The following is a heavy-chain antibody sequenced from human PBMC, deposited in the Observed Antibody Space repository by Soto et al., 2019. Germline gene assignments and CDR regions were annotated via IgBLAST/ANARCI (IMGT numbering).Heavy chain of an antibody. J-gene: IGHJ3*02. CDR2: IIPIFGTA. V-gene: IGHV1-69*01. D-gene: IGHD3-22*01. CDR3: AKGGWGYDYDSRGHKRRALNDAFDI. Sequence: VKISCKASGGHFSSYAISWVRQAPRQGLEGMGGIIPIFGTANYAQKFQRRVTITADESTSTAYMELSSLRSEDTAVYYCAKGGWGYDYDSRGHKRRALNDAFDIWGQGTRVTVAS. CDR1: GGHFSSYA.